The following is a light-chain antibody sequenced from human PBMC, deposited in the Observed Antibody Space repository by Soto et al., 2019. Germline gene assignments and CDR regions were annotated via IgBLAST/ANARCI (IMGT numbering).Light chain of an antibody. V-gene: IGKV3-11*01. Sequence: DILMRHAPANKNVSPGEGATLSCRASQSIHTSLAWYQQKPGQPPRLVVYDSTLRANGVPDRFGGSRSGTEFTLTINNLEPEDFAVYYCQQRNVWPPIPFGQGTRLEI. J-gene: IGKJ5*01. CDR1: QSIHTS. CDR2: DST. CDR3: QQRNVWPPIP.